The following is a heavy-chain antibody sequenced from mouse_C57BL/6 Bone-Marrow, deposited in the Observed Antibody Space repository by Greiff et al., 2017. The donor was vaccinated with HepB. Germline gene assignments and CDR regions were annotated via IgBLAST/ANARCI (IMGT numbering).Heavy chain of an antibody. CDR1: GFTFSSDA. Sequence: EVMLVESGGGLVKPGGSLKLSCAASGFTFSSDAMSWVRQTPEKRLEWVATISDGDRYTDYPANVKGRFTISRDNAKNNLYLQMSQLKSSDTAMYYCARDRWLLCCYAMDYWGQGTSVTVSS. CDR3: ARDRWLLCCYAMDY. D-gene: IGHD2-3*01. J-gene: IGHJ4*01. CDR2: ISDGDRYT. V-gene: IGHV5-4*01.